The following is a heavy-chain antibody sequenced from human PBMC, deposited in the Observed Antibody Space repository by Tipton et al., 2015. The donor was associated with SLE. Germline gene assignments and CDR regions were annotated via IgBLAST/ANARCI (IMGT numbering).Heavy chain of an antibody. V-gene: IGHV1-2*06. J-gene: IGHJ4*02. CDR2: ISPSSGGT. CDR1: GYTFSGYY. Sequence: QSGAEVKKPGASVKVSCKASGYTFSGYYIHWVRQAPGQRLEWLGRISPSSGGTDYAQTFQGRGTMSRDRSISTAYMELSGLRSDDTAVYYCAGNGINGTSWDVDYWGQGTLVTVSS. CDR3: AGNGINGTSWDVDY. D-gene: IGHD1-14*01.